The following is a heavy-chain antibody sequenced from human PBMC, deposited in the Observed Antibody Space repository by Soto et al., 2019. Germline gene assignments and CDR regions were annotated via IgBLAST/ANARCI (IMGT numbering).Heavy chain of an antibody. CDR1: GGSFSGYY. CDR2: INHSGST. J-gene: IGHJ4*02. V-gene: IGHV4-34*02. CDR3: ARLSIAATGTIRDY. D-gene: IGHD6-13*01. Sequence: QVHLQQWGAGLLKPSETLSLTCAVSGGSFSGYYCIWIRQPPGKGLEWIGEINHSGSTNYNPSLKSRVTISVDTSKNQFSLKLNSVTAADTAVYYCARLSIAATGTIRDYWGQGTLVTVSS.